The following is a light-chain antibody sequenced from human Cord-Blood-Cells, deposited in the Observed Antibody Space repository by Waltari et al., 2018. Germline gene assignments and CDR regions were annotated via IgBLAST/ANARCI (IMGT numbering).Light chain of an antibody. CDR3: CSYAGSYTWV. Sequence: QSALTQPRPVSGSPGQSVTISCTGTSSDVGGQNYVSWYQQHPGKAHKLMIYDVSKRPSGVPDRFSGSKSGNTASLTISGLQAEDEADYYCCSYAGSYTWVFGGGTKLTVL. CDR2: DVS. J-gene: IGLJ3*02. CDR1: SSDVGGQNY. V-gene: IGLV2-11*01.